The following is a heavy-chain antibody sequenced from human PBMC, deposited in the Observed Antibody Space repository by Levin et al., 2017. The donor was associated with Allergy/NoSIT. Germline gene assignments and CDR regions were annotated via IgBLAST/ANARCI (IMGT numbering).Heavy chain of an antibody. J-gene: IGHJ4*02. V-gene: IGHV3-15*01. CDR2: IKRKTDGGTT. D-gene: IGHD6-19*01. CDR1: GFTFSNAW. CDR3: THSLQDSSGWFGAFDY. Sequence: GESLKISCAASGFTFSNAWMSWVRQAPGKGLEWVGRIKRKTDGGTTDYAAPVRGRFTISRDDSKNTLYLQVNSLKTEDTAVYYCTHSLQDSSGWFGAFDYWGQGTLVTVSS.